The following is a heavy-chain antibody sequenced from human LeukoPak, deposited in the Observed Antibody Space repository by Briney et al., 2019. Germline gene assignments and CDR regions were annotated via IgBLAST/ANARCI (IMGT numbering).Heavy chain of an antibody. J-gene: IGHJ4*02. Sequence: GGSLRLSCAASGFTFSSYGMHWVRQAPGKGLEWVAVISYDGSNKYYADSVKGRFTISRDNSKNTLYLQMNSLRAEDTAVYYCAKYSHDSSGSYDYWGQGTLVTVSS. CDR3: AKYSHDSSGSYDY. CDR1: GFTFSSYG. CDR2: ISYDGSNK. D-gene: IGHD3-22*01. V-gene: IGHV3-30*18.